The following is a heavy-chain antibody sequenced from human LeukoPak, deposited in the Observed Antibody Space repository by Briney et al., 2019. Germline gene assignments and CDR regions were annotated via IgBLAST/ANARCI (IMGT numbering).Heavy chain of an antibody. J-gene: IGHJ6*04. Sequence: GGSLRLSCVASGFTFSFYSMTWVRQTPGKGLEWVSGISAGSAIIWYAYSVRGRFTISRDNSKNTLYLQMNSLRAEDTAIYYCAKKNDYQGNYYGVDVWGRGTTVTVSS. D-gene: IGHD3-16*01. CDR1: GFTFSFYS. V-gene: IGHV3-23*01. CDR2: ISAGSAII. CDR3: AKKNDYQGNYYGVDV.